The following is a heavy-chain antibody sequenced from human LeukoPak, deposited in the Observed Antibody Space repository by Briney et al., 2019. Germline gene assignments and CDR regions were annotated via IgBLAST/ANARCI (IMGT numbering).Heavy chain of an antibody. D-gene: IGHD2-15*01. V-gene: IGHV3-7*03. CDR2: IKEDGTET. CDR1: GFMFSSNW. CDR3: ARSAFLVVVAATPPWFDP. J-gene: IGHJ5*02. Sequence: GGSLRLSCAASGFMFSSNWMSWVRLAPGKGLEWVADIKEDGTETYYVDSVKGRFTISRDNAKNSLYLQMNSLRSEDTAVYYCARSAFLVVVAATPPWFDPWGQGTLVTVSS.